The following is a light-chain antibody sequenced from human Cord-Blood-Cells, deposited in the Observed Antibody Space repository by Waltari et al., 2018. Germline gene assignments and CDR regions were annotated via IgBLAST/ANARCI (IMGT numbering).Light chain of an antibody. CDR2: AAA. CDR1: HSISSY. CDR3: QLSYSTPPYT. V-gene: IGKV1-39*01. J-gene: IGKJ2*01. Sequence: IQMTQAPSSLSASVGDRVTITCRASHSISSYLNWYQQKPGKAPNLLIDAAASLQSGVPSRFRGSGSGTDFPLTISSLQPEEFATYYCQLSYSTPPYTFGQGTKLEIK.